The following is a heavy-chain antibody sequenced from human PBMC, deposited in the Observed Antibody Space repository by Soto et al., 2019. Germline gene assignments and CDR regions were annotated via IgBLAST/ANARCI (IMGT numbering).Heavy chain of an antibody. D-gene: IGHD3-22*01. J-gene: IGHJ4*02. CDR3: AKVAVFSGYHEYCFDY. CDR1: GFTFSSYG. CDR2: ISYDGSNK. V-gene: IGHV3-30*18. Sequence: PGGSLRLSCAASGFTFSSYGMHWVRQAPGKGLEWVAVISYDGSNKYYADSVKGRFTISRDNSKNTLYLQMNSLRAEDTAVYYCAKVAVFSGYHEYCFDYWGQGTLVTVSS.